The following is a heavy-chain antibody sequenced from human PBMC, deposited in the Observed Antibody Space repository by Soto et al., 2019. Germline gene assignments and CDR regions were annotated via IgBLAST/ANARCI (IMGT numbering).Heavy chain of an antibody. CDR1: GFSLSYAW. CDR3: CTERYIVATIDDVDY. V-gene: IGHV3-15*07. CDR2: VKSKSDGGST. J-gene: IGHJ4*02. D-gene: IGHD5-12*01. Sequence: EVQLVESGGSLVKPGGSLRLSCAASGFSLSYAWMNWVRQAPGKGLEWVGRVKSKSDGGSTDYAAPVRGRFTISRDDSENTVYLQMNSLKTEPTAVYYCCTERYIVATIDDVDYWGQGALVAFS.